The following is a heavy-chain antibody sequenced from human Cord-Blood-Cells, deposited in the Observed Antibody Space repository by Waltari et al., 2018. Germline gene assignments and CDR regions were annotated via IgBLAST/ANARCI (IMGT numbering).Heavy chain of an antibody. Sequence: EVQLVQSGAAVNKPGESMKISCKGSGYSFTSYWIGRVRQMPGKGLEWMGIIYPGDSATRYSPSFQGQVTISADKSISTAYLQWSSLKASDTAMYYCARPVRSYFAFDIWGQGTMVTVSS. CDR2: IYPGDSAT. V-gene: IGHV5-51*01. J-gene: IGHJ3*02. D-gene: IGHD1-26*01. CDR3: ARPVRSYFAFDI. CDR1: GYSFTSYW.